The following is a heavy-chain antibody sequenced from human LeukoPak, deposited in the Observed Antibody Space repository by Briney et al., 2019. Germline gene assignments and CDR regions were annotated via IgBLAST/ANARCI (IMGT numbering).Heavy chain of an antibody. CDR2: ISSSGATI. CDR1: GFTFRDYY. Sequence: GGSLRLSCAASGFTFRDYYMSWIRQAPGKGLEWVSYISSSGATIYYADSAKGRFTISRDSANNSLYLQMNSLRAEDTAVYYCARDLAVAGSRLGWFDPWGQGTLVTVSS. J-gene: IGHJ5*02. CDR3: ARDLAVAGSRLGWFDP. V-gene: IGHV3-11*01. D-gene: IGHD6-19*01.